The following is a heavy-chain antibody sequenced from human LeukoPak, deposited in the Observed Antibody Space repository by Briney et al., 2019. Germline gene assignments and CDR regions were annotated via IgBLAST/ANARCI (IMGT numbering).Heavy chain of an antibody. D-gene: IGHD6-19*01. J-gene: IGHJ6*04. CDR2: ISGSGDGT. V-gene: IGHV3-23*01. CDR3: AARPTSAAVAPSDF. Sequence: GSLRLSCAASGLTPSSCGMSWVRQAPGKGLEWVSAISGSGDGTYYADSVKGRFTISRDNSKSMLYLEMNSLRAEDTATYYCAARPTSAAVAPSDFWGEGTTVTVSS. CDR1: GLTPSSCG.